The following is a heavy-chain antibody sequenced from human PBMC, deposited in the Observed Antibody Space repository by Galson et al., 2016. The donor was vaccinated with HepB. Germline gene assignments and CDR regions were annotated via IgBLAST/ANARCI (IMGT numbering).Heavy chain of an antibody. V-gene: IGHV1-46*01. Sequence: SVKVSCKASGYMFASYAIHWVRQAPGQGLEWMGIIDPSGGSTKSAQKFQGRLSMTRDTSTSTVYMDLSGLTFEDTAVYYCVGWTTTRGHWGQGTLVTVSS. J-gene: IGHJ4*01. D-gene: IGHD1-1*01. CDR2: IDPSGGST. CDR1: GYMFASYA. CDR3: VGWTTTRGH.